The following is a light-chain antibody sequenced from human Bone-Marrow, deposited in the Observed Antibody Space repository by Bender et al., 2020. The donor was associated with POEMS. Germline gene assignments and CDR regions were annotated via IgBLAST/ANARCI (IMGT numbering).Light chain of an antibody. V-gene: IGLV3-25*03. CDR3: QSTDLTDSYHWV. J-gene: IGLJ3*02. CDR1: SLPKYY. CDR2: KDN. Sequence: SNELTQPPSVSVSPGQTAKITCSGDSLPKYYAYWYQQKPGHAPVLVIYKDNQRPSGIPERFSGSTSGTTSMLTISGVQAEDEAVYYCQSTDLTDSYHWVFGGGTTLTVL.